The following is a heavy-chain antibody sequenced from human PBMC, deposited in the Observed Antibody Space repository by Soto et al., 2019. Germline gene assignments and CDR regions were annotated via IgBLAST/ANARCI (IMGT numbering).Heavy chain of an antibody. Sequence: SETLSLTCIVSGGSISSNDFYWSWIRQHPGKGLEWIGYIYYSRNTYYNPSLKSRVTISVDTSKNQLSLKLSSVTAADTAVYYCAGSLGVSSLDYWGQGTLVTVSS. V-gene: IGHV4-31*03. J-gene: IGHJ4*02. CDR3: AGSLGVSSLDY. D-gene: IGHD3-16*01. CDR2: IYYSRNT. CDR1: GGSISSNDFY.